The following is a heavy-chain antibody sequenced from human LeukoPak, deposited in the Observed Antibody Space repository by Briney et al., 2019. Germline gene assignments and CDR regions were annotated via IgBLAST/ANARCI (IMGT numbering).Heavy chain of an antibody. V-gene: IGHV3-7*01. CDR1: GFTFSRHW. D-gene: IGHD1-14*01. CDR3: ATESRKFDS. CDR2: IKQDGSEK. J-gene: IGHJ4*02. Sequence: PGGSLRLSCAASGFTFSRHWMSWVRQAPGKGLEWVANIKQDGSEKYYVDSVKGRFTISRDNAKNSLYLQMNSLRAEDTAVYYCATESRKFDSWGQGTLVTVSS.